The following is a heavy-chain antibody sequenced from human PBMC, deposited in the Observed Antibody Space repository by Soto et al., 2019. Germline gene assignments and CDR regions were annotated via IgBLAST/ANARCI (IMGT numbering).Heavy chain of an antibody. CDR1: GFTFSSYA. Sequence: QVQLVESGGGVVQPGRSLRISCAASGFTFSSYAMHWVRQAPGKGLEWVAVISYDGSNKYYADSVKGRFTISRDNSKNTQYLQMKSLRAEGTAVYYCARALVIVATPGGVAGYYYGMDVWGQGTAVTVSS. CDR3: ARALVIVATPGGVAGYYYGMDV. J-gene: IGHJ6*02. D-gene: IGHD5-12*01. V-gene: IGHV3-30-3*01. CDR2: ISYDGSNK.